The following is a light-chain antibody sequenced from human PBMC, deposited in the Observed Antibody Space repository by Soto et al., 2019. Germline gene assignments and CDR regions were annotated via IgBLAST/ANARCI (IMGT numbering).Light chain of an antibody. J-gene: IGKJ1*01. CDR3: QQYGSSGT. CDR1: QSVSSSY. Sequence: TQSPSTLSASVGYRFTITCRASQSVSSSYLAWYQQKPGQAPRLLIYGASSRATGIPDRFSGSGSGTDFTLTISRLEPEDFAVYYCQQYGSSGTFGQGTKGDIK. CDR2: GAS. V-gene: IGKV3-20*01.